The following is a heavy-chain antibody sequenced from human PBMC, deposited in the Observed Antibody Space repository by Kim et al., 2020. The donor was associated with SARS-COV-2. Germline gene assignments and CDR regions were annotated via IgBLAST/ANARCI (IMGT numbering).Heavy chain of an antibody. CDR1: GGSISSSSYY. CDR2: IYYSGST. J-gene: IGHJ6*02. CDR3: ARQYYYDSSGYYQYYYYYYGMDV. D-gene: IGHD3-22*01. V-gene: IGHV4-39*01. Sequence: SETLSLTCTVSGGSISSSSYYWGWIRQPRGKGLEWIGSIYYSGSTYYNPSLKSRVTISVDTSKNQFSLKLSSVTAADTAVYYCARQYYYDSSGYYQYYYYYYGMDVWGQGTTVTVSS.